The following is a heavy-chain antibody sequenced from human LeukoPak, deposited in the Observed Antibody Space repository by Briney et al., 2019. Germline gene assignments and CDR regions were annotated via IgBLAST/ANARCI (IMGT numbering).Heavy chain of an antibody. CDR1: GFTFRSCA. CDR2: ISGSGATT. Sequence: PGGSLRLSCAASGFTFRSCAMTWVRQAPGKGLEWVSSISGSGATTYYADSVKGRFTISRDNSNNTVYLQMNSLRAEDTAVYYCAKDQSRVGASDPFDYWGQGIQVGVSS. D-gene: IGHD1-26*01. J-gene: IGHJ4*02. V-gene: IGHV3-23*01. CDR3: AKDQSRVGASDPFDY.